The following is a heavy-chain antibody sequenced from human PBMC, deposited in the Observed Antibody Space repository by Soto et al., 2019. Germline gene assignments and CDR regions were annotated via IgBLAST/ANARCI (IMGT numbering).Heavy chain of an antibody. CDR1: WFSLNTRGIC. D-gene: IGHD2-8*02. CDR3: ARIFNRVLAQGDFFDS. Sequence: SGPTLVNPPQTPTLTCTFSWFSLNTRGICLSWIPQPPGKALEWLARIDWDDDKYYSTSLKTRLTISKDTSKNQVVLTMTNMDPVDTATYYCARIFNRVLAQGDFFDSWGQGTLVTVSS. CDR2: IDWDDDK. J-gene: IGHJ4*02. V-gene: IGHV2-70*11.